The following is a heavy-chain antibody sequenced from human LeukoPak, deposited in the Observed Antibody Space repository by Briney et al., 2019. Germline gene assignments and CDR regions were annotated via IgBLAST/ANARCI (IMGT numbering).Heavy chain of an antibody. J-gene: IGHJ4*02. CDR2: ISGSGGST. D-gene: IGHD6-19*01. CDR1: GFTFSSYA. CDR3: AQQAIAVAGIPSFDY. Sequence: GGSLRLSCAASGFTFSSYAMSWVRQAPGKGLEWVSAISGSGGSTYCADSVKGRFTISRDNSKNTLYLQMNSLRAEDTAVYYCAQQAIAVAGIPSFDYWGQGTLVTVSS. V-gene: IGHV3-23*01.